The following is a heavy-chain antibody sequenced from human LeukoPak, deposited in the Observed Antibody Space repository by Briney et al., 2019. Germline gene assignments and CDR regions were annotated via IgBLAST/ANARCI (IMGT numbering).Heavy chain of an antibody. V-gene: IGHV3-21*01. J-gene: IGHJ4*02. CDR2: ISSSSSYI. CDR1: GYTFSDYG. Sequence: GESLRLSCGASGYTFSDYGMNWVRQAPGKGLEWVSSISSSSSYIYYADSVKGRFTISRDNAKNSLYLQMNSLRAEDTAVYYCARDGVVVIAISFDYWGPGTLVTVSS. CDR3: ARDGVVVIAISFDY. D-gene: IGHD2-21*01.